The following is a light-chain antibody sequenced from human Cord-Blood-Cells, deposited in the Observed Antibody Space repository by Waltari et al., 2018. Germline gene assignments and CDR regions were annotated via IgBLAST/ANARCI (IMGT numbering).Light chain of an antibody. J-gene: IGKJ5*01. CDR1: QSVSSY. CDR3: QQRSNWPPIT. V-gene: IGKV3-11*01. CDR2: DAS. Sequence: IVLKQSPATLSLSPGERATLHCTASQSVSSYLAGYQQKPGQAPRLLIYDASNRATDIPARFSGSGSGTDFTLTISSLEPEDFAVYYCQQRSNWPPITFGQGTRLEIK.